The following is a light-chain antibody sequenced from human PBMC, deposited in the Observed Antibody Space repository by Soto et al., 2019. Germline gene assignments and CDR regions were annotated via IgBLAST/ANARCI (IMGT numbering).Light chain of an antibody. V-gene: IGKV3-20*01. CDR3: QQYGSSPPIT. J-gene: IGKJ5*01. Sequence: EIVLTQYPGNLSLSPGETATLSCRASQSVSSSYLAWYQQKPGQAPRLLIYGASSRATGIPDRFSGSGSGTDFTLTISRLEPEDFAVYYCQQYGSSPPITFGQGTRLEIK. CDR1: QSVSSSY. CDR2: GAS.